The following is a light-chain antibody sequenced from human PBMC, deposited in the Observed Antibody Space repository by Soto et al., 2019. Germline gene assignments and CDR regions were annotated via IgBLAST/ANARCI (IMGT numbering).Light chain of an antibody. V-gene: IGKV3D-15*01. CDR1: QSVNSN. Sequence: EMVMTQSPAILSVSPGESATLSCRASQSVNSNYLAWYQQHPGQPPRLLIYGASSRATGIPARFSGSGSGTDFTLTISSLQSEDFAVYYCQQYYDWPITFGQGTRLEIK. CDR3: QQYYDWPIT. CDR2: GAS. J-gene: IGKJ5*01.